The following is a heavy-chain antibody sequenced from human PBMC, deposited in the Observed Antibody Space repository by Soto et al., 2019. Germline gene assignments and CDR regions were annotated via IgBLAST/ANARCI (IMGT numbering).Heavy chain of an antibody. Sequence: GSLRLSCAASGFTFSSYAMSWVRQAPGKGLEWVSAISGSGGSTYYADSVKGRFTISRDNSKNTLYLQMNSLRAEDTAVYYCAKVGPAVVVPAAFRYMDVWGKGTTVTVSS. V-gene: IGHV3-23*01. CDR2: ISGSGGST. D-gene: IGHD2-2*01. CDR1: GFTFSSYA. J-gene: IGHJ6*03. CDR3: AKVGPAVVVPAAFRYMDV.